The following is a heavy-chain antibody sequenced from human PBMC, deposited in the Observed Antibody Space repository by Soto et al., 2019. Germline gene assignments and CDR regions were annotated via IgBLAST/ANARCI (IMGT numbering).Heavy chain of an antibody. Sequence: NPSETLSLTCVVSGYPISNGYYWGWIRQPPGKGLEWIGTISHGGSTNYNPSLSSRITISLDTSVNHFSLMLSSLTAADTAIYYCTRGVRGYVSYWGQGTLVTVSS. J-gene: IGHJ4*02. CDR2: ISHGGST. CDR3: TRGVRGYVSY. V-gene: IGHV4-38-2*01. D-gene: IGHD5-18*01. CDR1: GYPISNGYY.